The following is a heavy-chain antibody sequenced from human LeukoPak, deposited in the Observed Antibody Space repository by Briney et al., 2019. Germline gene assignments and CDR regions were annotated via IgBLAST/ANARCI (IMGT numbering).Heavy chain of an antibody. CDR2: ISSSSSYI. CDR3: AREPTMVRGVSYGMDV. J-gene: IGHJ6*02. D-gene: IGHD3-10*01. Sequence: TGGSLRLSCAASGFTVSSNYMSWVRQAPGKGLEWVSSISSSSSYIYYADSVKGRFTISRDNAKNSLYLQMNSLRAEDTAVYYCAREPTMVRGVSYGMDVWGQGTTVTVSS. V-gene: IGHV3-21*01. CDR1: GFTVSSNY.